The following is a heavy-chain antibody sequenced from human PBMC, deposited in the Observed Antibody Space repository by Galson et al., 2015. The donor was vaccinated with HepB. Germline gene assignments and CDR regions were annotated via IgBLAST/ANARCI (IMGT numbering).Heavy chain of an antibody. CDR3: AKDPYLYSALAGTMACFDY. CDR2: ISYDGSSK. V-gene: IGHV3-30*18. D-gene: IGHD6-19*01. CDR1: GFTFSNYG. J-gene: IGHJ4*02. Sequence: SLRLSCAASGFTFSNYGMHWVHQAPGKGLEWVAVISYDGSSKYYADSVKGRFTISRDNSKNTLYLQMNSLRAEDTALYYCAKDPYLYSALAGTMACFDYWGQGTLVTVSS.